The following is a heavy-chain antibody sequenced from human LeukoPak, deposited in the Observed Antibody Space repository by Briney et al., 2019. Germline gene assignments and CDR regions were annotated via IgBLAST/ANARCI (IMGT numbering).Heavy chain of an antibody. CDR2: ISGYNGHT. Sequence: GASVKVSCKASGYRFSSYYMIWVRQAPGQGLEWMGWISGYNGHTNYAQNLQGRVTMTADTSTSTLYMELRSLRSDDTAVYYCARGSTARYYYDRSGYYRGAVDHWGQGTLVTVSS. CDR1: GYRFSSYY. J-gene: IGHJ4*02. V-gene: IGHV1-18*01. D-gene: IGHD3-22*01. CDR3: ARGSTARYYYDRSGYYRGAVDH.